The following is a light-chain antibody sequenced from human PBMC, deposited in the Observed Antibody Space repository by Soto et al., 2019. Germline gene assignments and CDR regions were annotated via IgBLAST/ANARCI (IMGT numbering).Light chain of an antibody. CDR3: QVSAPRLWT. Sequence: APVGQKLYNNCRANQGISRFLAWYQQKPGRTPNLLIYDASTLQRGVPSRFSGSGSGTESILNISSLQSEDFVVYRCQVSAPRLWTFGEGTKVDI. CDR2: DAS. CDR1: QGISRF. V-gene: IGKV1-9*01. J-gene: IGKJ1*01.